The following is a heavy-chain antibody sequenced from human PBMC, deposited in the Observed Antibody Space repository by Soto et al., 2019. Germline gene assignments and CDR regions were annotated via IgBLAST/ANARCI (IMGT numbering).Heavy chain of an antibody. J-gene: IGHJ4*02. V-gene: IGHV3-48*01. D-gene: IGHD3-9*01. CDR2: IGTSTTDM. CDR1: GFTFSHDS. Sequence: PGGSLRLSCAASGFTFSHDSMNWVRQAPGKGLEWISYIGTSTTDMFYADSVKGRITISRDNARNSLYLQMNSLRAEDTAIYYCVRDHRYALDYRGQGILVTVSA. CDR3: VRDHRYALDY.